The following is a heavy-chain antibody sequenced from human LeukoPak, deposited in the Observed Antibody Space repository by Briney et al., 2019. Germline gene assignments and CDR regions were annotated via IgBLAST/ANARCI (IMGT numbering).Heavy chain of an antibody. CDR3: ARDTVTTDYFDY. D-gene: IGHD4-11*01. CDR2: ISSSGSTI. Sequence: GGSLRLSCAASGFTFSDYYMSWIRQAPGKGLEWVSYISSSGSTICYADSVKGRFTISRDNAKNSLYLQMNSLRAEDTAVYYCARDTVTTDYFDYWGQGTLVTVSS. J-gene: IGHJ4*02. V-gene: IGHV3-11*01. CDR1: GFTFSDYY.